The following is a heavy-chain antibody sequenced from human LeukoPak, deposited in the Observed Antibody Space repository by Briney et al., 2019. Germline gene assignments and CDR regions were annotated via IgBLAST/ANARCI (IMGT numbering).Heavy chain of an antibody. D-gene: IGHD6-19*01. Sequence: GESLKISCKGSGYNFTSYWIGWVRQMPGKGLEWVSSISSSSSYIYYADSVKGRFTISRDNAKNSLYLQMNSLRAEDTAVYYCARALSGWHDIDYWGQGTLVTVSS. V-gene: IGHV3-21*01. CDR2: ISSSSSYI. J-gene: IGHJ4*02. CDR1: GYNFTSYW. CDR3: ARALSGWHDIDY.